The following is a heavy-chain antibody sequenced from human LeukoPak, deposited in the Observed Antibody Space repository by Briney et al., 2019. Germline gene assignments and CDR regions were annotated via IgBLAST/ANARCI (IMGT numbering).Heavy chain of an antibody. J-gene: IGHJ4*02. CDR3: AKPNYRFGEYGNFDY. Sequence: GGSLRLSCAASGFTFSSYSMNWVRQAPGKGLEWVSSISSSSSYIYYADSVKGRFTISRDNAKNSLYLQMNSLRAEDTAVYYCAKPNYRFGEYGNFDYWGQGTLVTVSS. V-gene: IGHV3-21*01. CDR2: ISSSSSYI. CDR1: GFTFSSYS. D-gene: IGHD3-10*01.